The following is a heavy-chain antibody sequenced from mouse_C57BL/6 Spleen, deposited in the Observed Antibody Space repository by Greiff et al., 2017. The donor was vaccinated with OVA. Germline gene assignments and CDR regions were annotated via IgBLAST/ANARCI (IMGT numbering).Heavy chain of an antibody. CDR1: GYTFTSYW. CDR3: ARSWGGTMDY. V-gene: IGHV1-69*01. D-gene: IGHD4-1*01. CDR2: IDPSDSYT. J-gene: IGHJ4*01. Sequence: QVQLQQPGAELVMPGASVKLSCKASGYTFTSYWMHWVKQRPGQGLEWIGEIDPSDSYTNYNQKFKGKSTLTVDKSSSTAYMQLSSLTSEDSAVYYCARSWGGTMDYWGQGTSVTVSS.